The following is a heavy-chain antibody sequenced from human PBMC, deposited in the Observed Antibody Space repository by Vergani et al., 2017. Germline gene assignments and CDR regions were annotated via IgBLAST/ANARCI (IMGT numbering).Heavy chain of an antibody. J-gene: IGHJ4*02. V-gene: IGHV4-59*01. D-gene: IGHD1-26*01. CDR2: IYYSEST. CDR1: GGSISSYY. CDR3: ARVATDLFDY. Sequence: QVQLQESGPGLVKPSETLSLTCTVSGGSISSYYWSWIRKPPGKGLEWIGYIYYSESTNYNPSLKSRVTISVDTSKNQFSLKLGSVTAADTAVYYCARVATDLFDYWGQGTLVTVSA.